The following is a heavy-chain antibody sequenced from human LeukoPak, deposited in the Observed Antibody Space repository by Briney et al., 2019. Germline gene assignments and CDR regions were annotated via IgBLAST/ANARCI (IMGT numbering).Heavy chain of an antibody. CDR2: INHSGST. D-gene: IGHD1-26*01. Sequence: SETLSLTCTVSGGSINSYYWSWIRQPPGKGLEWIGEINHSGSTNYNPSLKSRVTISVDTSKNQFSLKLSSVTAADTAVYYCARGLGYSGSYYCDYWGQGTLVTVSS. V-gene: IGHV4-34*01. CDR3: ARGLGYSGSYYCDY. J-gene: IGHJ4*02. CDR1: GGSINSYY.